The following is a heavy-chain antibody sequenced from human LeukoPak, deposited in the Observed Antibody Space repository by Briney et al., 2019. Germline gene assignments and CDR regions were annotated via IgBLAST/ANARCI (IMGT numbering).Heavy chain of an antibody. CDR3: ARDNDSSGPDY. V-gene: IGHV1-69*04. Sequence: SVTASYKASGGTFISYAISWVRQAPGQGGEWMGRIIPILGIANYAQKFQGRVTITADKSTSTAYMELSSLRSEDTAVYYCARDNDSSGPDYWGQGTLVTVSS. CDR2: IIPILGIA. D-gene: IGHD3-22*01. J-gene: IGHJ4*02. CDR1: GGTFISYA.